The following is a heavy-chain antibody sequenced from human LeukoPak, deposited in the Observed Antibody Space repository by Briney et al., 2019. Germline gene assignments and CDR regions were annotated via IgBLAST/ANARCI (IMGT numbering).Heavy chain of an antibody. CDR1: GFTFSSYA. D-gene: IGHD6-19*01. CDR2: ISGSGGST. Sequence: PGGSLRLSCAASGFTFSSYAMSWVRQAPGKGLEWVSAISGSGGSTYYADSVKGRFTISRDNSKNALYLQMNSLRAEDTAVYYCAKVSHSSGWYGRYYFDYWGQGTLVTVSS. V-gene: IGHV3-23*01. CDR3: AKVSHSSGWYGRYYFDY. J-gene: IGHJ4*02.